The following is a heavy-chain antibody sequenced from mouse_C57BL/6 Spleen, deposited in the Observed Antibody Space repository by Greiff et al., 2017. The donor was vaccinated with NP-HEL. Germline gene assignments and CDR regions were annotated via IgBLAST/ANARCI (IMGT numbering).Heavy chain of an antibody. CDR2: IWSDGST. V-gene: IGHV2-6-1*01. J-gene: IGHJ4*01. Sequence: QVQLKESGPGLVAPSQSLSITCTVSGFSLTSYGVHWVRQPPGQGLEWLVVIWSDGSTTYNSALKSRLSISKDNSKSQVFLRMNRLQTDDTAMYYCARHSAQATNAMDYWGQETSVTVSS. CDR3: ARHSAQATNAMDY. D-gene: IGHD3-2*02. CDR1: GFSLTSYG.